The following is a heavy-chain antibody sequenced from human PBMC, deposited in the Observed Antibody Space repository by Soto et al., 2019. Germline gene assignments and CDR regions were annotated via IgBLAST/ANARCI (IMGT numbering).Heavy chain of an antibody. CDR3: ARDRGRSCSGGTCPFDY. J-gene: IGHJ4*02. Sequence: ASVKVSCKPSGYTLINYGITWVRQAPGQGLEWMGWISGYDGNTNYAPKLQGRVTMTRDTSTSTVYMELRSLRSDDTAVYYCARDRGRSCSGGTCPFDYWGQGTLVTVSS. CDR1: GYTLINYG. V-gene: IGHV1-18*01. D-gene: IGHD2-15*01. CDR2: ISGYDGNT.